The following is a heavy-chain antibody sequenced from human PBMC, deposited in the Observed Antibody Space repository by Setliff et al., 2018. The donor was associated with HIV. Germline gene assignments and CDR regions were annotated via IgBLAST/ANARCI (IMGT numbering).Heavy chain of an antibody. CDR3: AKHDFGEGSCFDP. V-gene: IGHV4-61*02. Sequence: SETLSLTCTVSGGSIRSDSYYWTWIRQPAGEGLEWIGRIYSSGNTNYNPSLKSRVTMSADTSKNQISLMLRSMTAADTAVYYCAKHDFGEGSCFDPWGQGSLVTVSS. CDR1: GGSIRSDSYY. CDR2: IYSSGNT. D-gene: IGHD3-16*01. J-gene: IGHJ5*02.